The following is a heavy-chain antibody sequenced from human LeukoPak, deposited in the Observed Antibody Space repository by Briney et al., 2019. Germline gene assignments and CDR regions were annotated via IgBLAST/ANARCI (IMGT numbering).Heavy chain of an antibody. J-gene: IGHJ6*03. V-gene: IGHV1-69*05. CDR1: GGTFSSYA. D-gene: IGHD2-21*01. CDR3: ARGDLGGDYYYMDV. CDR2: IIPIFGTA. Sequence: ASVKVSCKASGGTFSSYAISWVRQAPGQGLEWMGGIIPIFGTANNAQKFQGRVTITTDESTSTAYMELSSLRSEDTAVYYCARGDLGGDYYYMDVWGKGTTVTVSS.